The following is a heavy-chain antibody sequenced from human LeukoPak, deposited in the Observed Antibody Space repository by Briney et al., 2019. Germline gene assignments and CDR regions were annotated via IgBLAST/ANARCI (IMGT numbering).Heavy chain of an antibody. CDR2: INPNNGNT. D-gene: IGHD4-17*01. CDR1: GYTFTDYH. Sequence: ASVKVSCKASGYTFTDYHMHWVRQAPGQGLEWMGWINPNNGNTNYAQNFQGRVTMTTDTSTSTAYMELRSLRSDDTAVYYCARDGLTTVTTPIDYWGQGTLVTVSS. CDR3: ARDGLTTVTTPIDY. V-gene: IGHV1-18*04. J-gene: IGHJ4*02.